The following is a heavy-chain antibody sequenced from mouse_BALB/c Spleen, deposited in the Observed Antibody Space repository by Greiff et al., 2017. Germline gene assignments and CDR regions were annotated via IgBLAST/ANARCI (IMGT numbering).Heavy chain of an antibody. Sequence: VQLQESGAELARPGASVKTSCKASGYTFTSYTMHWVKQRPGQGLEWIGYINPSSGYTNYNQKFKDKATLTADKSSSTAYMQLSSLTSEDSAVYYCARALTGHYYAMDYWGQGTSVTVSS. D-gene: IGHD4-1*01. CDR1: GYTFTSYT. CDR2: INPSSGYT. CDR3: ARALTGHYYAMDY. J-gene: IGHJ4*01. V-gene: IGHV1-4*01.